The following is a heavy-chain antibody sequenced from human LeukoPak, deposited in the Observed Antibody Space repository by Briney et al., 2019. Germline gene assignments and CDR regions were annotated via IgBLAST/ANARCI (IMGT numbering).Heavy chain of an antibody. V-gene: IGHV3-30*02. D-gene: IGHD4-23*01. CDR3: AKDLGNSFDY. CDR1: GFTFSGYG. Sequence: PGGSLRLSCAASGFTFSGYGMHWVRQAPGKGLEWVAFIHYDGSDKYYADSVKGRFTISRDNSKNTLYLQMNSLRAEDKAVYYCAKDLGNSFDYWGLGTLVTVSS. CDR2: IHYDGSDK. J-gene: IGHJ4*02.